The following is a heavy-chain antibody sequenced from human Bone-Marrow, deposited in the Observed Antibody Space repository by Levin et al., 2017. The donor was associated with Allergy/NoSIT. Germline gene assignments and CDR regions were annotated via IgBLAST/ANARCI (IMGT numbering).Heavy chain of an antibody. CDR3: AREEEGSSSWYPLDAFDS. J-gene: IGHJ3*02. CDR1: GFTFSSYS. V-gene: IGHV3-21*01. CDR2: ISSSSSYI. Sequence: NTGGSLRLSCAASGFTFSSYSMNWVRQAPGKGLEWVSSISSSSSYIYYADSVKGRFTISRDNAKNSLYLQMNSLRAEDTAVYYCAREEEGSSSWYPLDAFDSWGQGTMVTVSS. D-gene: IGHD6-13*01.